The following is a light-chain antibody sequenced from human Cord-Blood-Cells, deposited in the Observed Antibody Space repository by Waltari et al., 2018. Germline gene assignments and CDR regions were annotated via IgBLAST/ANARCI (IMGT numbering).Light chain of an antibody. CDR2: EGS. CDR1: SSDVGSYNL. Sequence: QSALTQPASVSGSPGQSITISCTGTSSDVGSYNLVSWYQQHPGKAPRLMIYEGSTRPSGVSNLFSGSKSGNTASLTISGLQAEDEADYYCCSYAGSSTFYVFGTGTKVTVL. J-gene: IGLJ1*01. CDR3: CSYAGSSTFYV. V-gene: IGLV2-23*01.